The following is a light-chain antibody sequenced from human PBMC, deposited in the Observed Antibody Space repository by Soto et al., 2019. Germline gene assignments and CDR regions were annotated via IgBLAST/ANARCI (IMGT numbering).Light chain of an antibody. CDR3: QQRSNWPIT. Sequence: IVMTQSPATLSVSPGERVTISCRASQSVTNTLAWYQHKPGQAPRLLIYDASNRATGIPARFSGSGSGTDFTLTISSLEPEDFAVYYCQQRSNWPITFGQGTRLEIK. J-gene: IGKJ5*01. V-gene: IGKV3-11*01. CDR1: QSVTNT. CDR2: DAS.